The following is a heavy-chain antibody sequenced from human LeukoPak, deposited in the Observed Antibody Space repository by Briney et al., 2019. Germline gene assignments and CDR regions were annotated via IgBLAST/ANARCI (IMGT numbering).Heavy chain of an antibody. V-gene: IGHV3-64*01. CDR3: VRDRGGSGWYYFDY. CDR1: GFSFSIYA. CDR2: ISYNGSQT. J-gene: IGHJ4*02. Sequence: GGSLRLSCAASGFSFSIYAMHWVRQGPGKGLEHVSGISYNGSQTYYGNSVKDRFTISRDNAKNTVYLQMASLRVDDMAVYYCVRDRGGSGWYYFDYWGQGILVTVSS. D-gene: IGHD6-19*01.